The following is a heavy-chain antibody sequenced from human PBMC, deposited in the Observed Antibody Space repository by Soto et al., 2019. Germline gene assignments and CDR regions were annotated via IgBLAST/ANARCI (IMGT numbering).Heavy chain of an antibody. V-gene: IGHV4-59*01. CDR2: IYYSGST. CDR3: ARWSGRYQGGFDY. J-gene: IGHJ4*02. Sequence: SETLSLTCTVSGGSISSYYWSWIRQPPGKGLEWIGYIYYSGSTNYNPSLKSRVTISVDTSKNQFSLRLSSVTAADTAVYYCARWSGRYQGGFDYWGQGTLVTVSS. D-gene: IGHD1-26*01. CDR1: GGSISSYY.